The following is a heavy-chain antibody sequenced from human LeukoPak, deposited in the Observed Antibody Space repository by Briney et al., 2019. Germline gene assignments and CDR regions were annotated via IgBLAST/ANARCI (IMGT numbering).Heavy chain of an antibody. Sequence: GVSLRLSCAASGFIFSVYDMNWVRQAPGKGLEWVSSISSSGSDIHYADSVRGRFTISRDNAKNSRFLQMNTLRDEDTAVYYCARIYYGSGTAPHWGQGTLVIVSS. CDR1: GFIFSVYD. CDR3: ARIYYGSGTAPH. CDR2: ISSSGSDI. V-gene: IGHV3-21*01. D-gene: IGHD3-10*01. J-gene: IGHJ4*02.